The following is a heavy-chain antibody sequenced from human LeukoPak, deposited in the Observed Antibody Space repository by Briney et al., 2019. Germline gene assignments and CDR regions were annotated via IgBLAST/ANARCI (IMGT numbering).Heavy chain of an antibody. J-gene: IGHJ3*02. D-gene: IGHD3-16*02. Sequence: PSQTLSLTCTVSGGSISSGGYYWSWIRQPPGKGLEWIGYIYHSGSTYYNPSLKSRVTISVDRSKNQFSLKLSSVTAADTAVYYCTSSRLSLYAFDIWGQGTMVTVSS. V-gene: IGHV4-30-2*01. CDR1: GGSISSGGYY. CDR3: TSSRLSLYAFDI. CDR2: IYHSGST.